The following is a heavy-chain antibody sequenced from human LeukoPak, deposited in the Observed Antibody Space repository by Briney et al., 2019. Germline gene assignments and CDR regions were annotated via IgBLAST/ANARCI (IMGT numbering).Heavy chain of an antibody. Sequence: GGYLRLACEASGFTFSSYAMHWVRQAPGKGLEWVAVISYDGSNKYYADSVKGRFTISRDNSKNTLYLQMNSLRAEDTAVYYCARGRIAAGPYYYYYMDVWGKGTTVTVSS. CDR3: ARGRIAAGPYYYYYMDV. CDR1: GFTFSSYA. J-gene: IGHJ6*03. V-gene: IGHV3-30-3*01. D-gene: IGHD6-6*01. CDR2: ISYDGSNK.